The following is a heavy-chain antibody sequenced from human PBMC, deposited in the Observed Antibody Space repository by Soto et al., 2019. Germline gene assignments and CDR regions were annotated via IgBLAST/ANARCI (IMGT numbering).Heavy chain of an antibody. Sequence: VQLVQSGAEVKKPGASVKVSCKASGYTFTSYGISWVRQAPGQGLEWMGWISAYNGNTKYAQKLQGRVTMTTDTTASTADMQLRSLISDDTAVFYCAREPNYFGYWGQGTLVTVSS. V-gene: IGHV1-18*01. CDR1: GYTFTSYG. CDR3: AREPNYFGY. J-gene: IGHJ4*02. CDR2: ISAYNGNT.